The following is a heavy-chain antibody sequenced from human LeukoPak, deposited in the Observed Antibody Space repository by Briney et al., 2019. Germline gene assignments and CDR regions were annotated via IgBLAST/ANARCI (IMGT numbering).Heavy chain of an antibody. V-gene: IGHV3-7*04. CDR3: VGGVGWLSDY. CDR2: IKKDGSET. D-gene: IGHD6-19*01. Sequence: GASLRLSCAAPGLTFNTYWMNWVRQAPGKGPEWVANIKKDGSETKYVESVKGRFTISRDNAKNSVYLEMNSLRVEDTAVYYCVGGVGWLSDYWGHGTLVTVSS. CDR1: GLTFNTYW. J-gene: IGHJ4*01.